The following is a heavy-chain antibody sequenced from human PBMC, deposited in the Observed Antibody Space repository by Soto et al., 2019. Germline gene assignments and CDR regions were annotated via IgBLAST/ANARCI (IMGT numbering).Heavy chain of an antibody. CDR1: GFTFSSYA. CDR3: AKDFFYDSSGYYLSWDY. V-gene: IGHV3-23*01. Sequence: EVQLLASGGGLVQPEGSLRLSCAASGFTFSSYAMSWVRQAPGKGLEWVSAISGSGGSTYYADSVKGRFTISRDNSKNTLYLQMNSLRAEDTAVYYCAKDFFYDSSGYYLSWDYWGQGTLVTVSS. J-gene: IGHJ4*02. D-gene: IGHD3-22*01. CDR2: ISGSGGST.